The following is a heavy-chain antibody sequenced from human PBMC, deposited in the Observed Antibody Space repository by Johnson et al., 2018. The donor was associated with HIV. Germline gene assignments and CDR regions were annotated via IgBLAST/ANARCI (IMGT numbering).Heavy chain of an antibody. CDR3: ARVRDYDCWSGPQSLHDFDI. CDR2: IYSGGST. V-gene: IGHV3-66*02. D-gene: IGHD3-3*01. Sequence: VQLVESGGGLVQPGGSLRLSCAASGFTVSSNYMSWVRQAPGKGLEWVSVIYSGGSTYYADSVKGRFTISRDNSKNTLYLQMNSLRAEDTAVYSCARVRDYDCWSGPQSLHDFDIWGQGTMVTGSS. CDR1: GFTVSSNY. J-gene: IGHJ3*02.